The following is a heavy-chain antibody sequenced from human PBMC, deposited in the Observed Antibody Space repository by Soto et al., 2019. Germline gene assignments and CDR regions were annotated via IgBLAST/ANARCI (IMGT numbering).Heavy chain of an antibody. Sequence: QVQLVQSGAEVKKPGSSVKVSCKASGGTFSSYAISWVRQAPGQGLEWMGGIIPIFGTANYAQKFQGRVTITEDESTSTAYMELSSLRSEDTAVYYCARDWGYYGSGSYYYGMDVWGQGTTVTVSS. V-gene: IGHV1-69*01. CDR3: ARDWGYYGSGSYYYGMDV. CDR2: IIPIFGTA. D-gene: IGHD3-10*01. J-gene: IGHJ6*02. CDR1: GGTFSSYA.